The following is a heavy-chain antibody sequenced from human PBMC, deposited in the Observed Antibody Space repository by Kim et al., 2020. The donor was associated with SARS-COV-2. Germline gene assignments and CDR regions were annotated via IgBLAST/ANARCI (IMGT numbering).Heavy chain of an antibody. CDR3: ASGKRGIHYSDHYYYYMDV. D-gene: IGHD3-10*01. CDR1: GFPFVDFW. J-gene: IGHJ6*03. CDR2: MNQWGSDR. V-gene: IGHV3-7*01. Sequence: GGSLRLSCEGSGFPFVDFWMTWVRQSPGKGLEWVATMNQWGSDRNYGDSVRGRFIISRDNAKNSVYLDMTSLRVDDTAVYYCASGKRGIHYSDHYYYYMDVWGKETAVTVPS.